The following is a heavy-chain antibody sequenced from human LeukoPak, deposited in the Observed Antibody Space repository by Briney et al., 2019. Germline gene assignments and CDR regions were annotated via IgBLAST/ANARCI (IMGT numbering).Heavy chain of an antibody. D-gene: IGHD4-11*01. Sequence: SETLSLTCTVSGASVNDYFWSWIRKPPGKGLGWIGNVHHTFSSNFSPYLKSRVTISMDTSKSQVSLRLSSVTAADTAVYYCAYYSVLGRTFDYWGQGTLVTVPS. CDR3: AYYSVLGRTFDY. CDR1: GASVNDYF. CDR2: VHHTFSS. J-gene: IGHJ4*02. V-gene: IGHV4-59*02.